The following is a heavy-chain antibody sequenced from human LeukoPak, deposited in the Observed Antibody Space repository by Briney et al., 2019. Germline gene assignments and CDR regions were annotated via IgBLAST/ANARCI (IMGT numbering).Heavy chain of an antibody. Sequence: KSGGSLRLSCAASGFTFSSYSMNWVRQAPGKGLEWVSSISSSSSYIYYADSVKGRFTISRDNAKNSLYLQMNSRRAEDTAVYYCGGHYGSGEYYGMHVGAKGTSVSV. CDR2: ISSSSSYI. CDR1: GFTFSSYS. D-gene: IGHD3-10*01. V-gene: IGHV3-21*01. CDR3: GGHYGSGEYYGMHV. J-gene: IGHJ6*04.